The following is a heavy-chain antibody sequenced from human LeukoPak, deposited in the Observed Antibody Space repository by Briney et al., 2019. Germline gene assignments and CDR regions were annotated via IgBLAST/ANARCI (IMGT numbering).Heavy chain of an antibody. V-gene: IGHV1-18*01. D-gene: IGHD2-8*01. CDR2: ISAYNGNT. J-gene: IGHJ6*02. Sequence: ASVKVSCTASGYTFTSYGISWVRQAPGQGLEWMGWISAYNGNTNYAQKLQGRVTMTTDTSTSTAYMELRGLRSDDTAVYYCARESRHPWGIVLMVYAPSYYYYGMDVWGQGTTVTVSS. CDR3: ARESRHPWGIVLMVYAPSYYYYGMDV. CDR1: GYTFTSYG.